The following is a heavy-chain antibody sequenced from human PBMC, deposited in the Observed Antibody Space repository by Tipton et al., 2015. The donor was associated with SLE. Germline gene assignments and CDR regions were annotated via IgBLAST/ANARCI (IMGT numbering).Heavy chain of an antibody. D-gene: IGHD3-22*01. CDR3: ARARNYDSSGYPPDAFDI. V-gene: IGHV4-59*11. J-gene: IGHJ3*02. CDR1: GGSISSHY. Sequence: TLSLTCTVSGGSISSHYWSWIRQPPGKGLEWIGYIYYSGSTNYNPSLKSRVTISVDTSKNQFSLKLSPVTAADTAVYYCARARNYDSSGYPPDAFDIWGQGTMVTVSS. CDR2: IYYSGST.